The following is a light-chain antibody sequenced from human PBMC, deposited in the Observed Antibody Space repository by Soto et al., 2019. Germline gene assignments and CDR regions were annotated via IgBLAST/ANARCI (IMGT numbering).Light chain of an antibody. CDR3: QQYGSSPPWT. Sequence: IVLTPSTLTLSLSTAERATLSCRASQRVSSSYLAWYQQKPGQAPRLLIDGASSRATGIPDRFSGSGSGTDFTLTISRLEPEDFAVYYCQQYGSSPPWTFGQGTRVDI. CDR1: QRVSSSY. V-gene: IGKV3-20*01. CDR2: GAS. J-gene: IGKJ1*01.